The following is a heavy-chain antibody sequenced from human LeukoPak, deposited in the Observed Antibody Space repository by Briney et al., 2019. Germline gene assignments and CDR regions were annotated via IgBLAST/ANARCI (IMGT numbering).Heavy chain of an antibody. J-gene: IGHJ4*02. D-gene: IGHD6-6*01. Sequence: SETLSLTCAVYGGSFSGYYWSWIRQPPGKGLEWIGEINHSGSTNYNPSLKSRVTISVDTSKNQFSLKLSSVTAADTAVYYCARGGGHQQLVHGFDYWGQGTLVTVSS. CDR2: INHSGST. CDR3: ARGGGHQQLVHGFDY. V-gene: IGHV4-34*01. CDR1: GGSFSGYY.